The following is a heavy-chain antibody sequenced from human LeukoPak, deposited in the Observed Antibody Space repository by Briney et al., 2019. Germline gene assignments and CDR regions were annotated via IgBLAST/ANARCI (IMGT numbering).Heavy chain of an antibody. Sequence: PGGSLRLSCAASGFTFSSYGMHWVRQAPGKGLEWVAVISYDGSNKYYADSVKGRFTISRDNAKNSLYLQMNSLRAEDTAVYYCARDRRPVKYCGGDCYPLHYWGQGTLVTVSS. V-gene: IGHV3-33*05. CDR1: GFTFSSYG. D-gene: IGHD2-21*02. J-gene: IGHJ4*02. CDR3: ARDRRPVKYCGGDCYPLHY. CDR2: ISYDGSNK.